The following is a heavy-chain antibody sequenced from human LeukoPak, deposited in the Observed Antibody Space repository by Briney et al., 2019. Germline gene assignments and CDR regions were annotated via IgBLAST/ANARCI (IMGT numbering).Heavy chain of an antibody. V-gene: IGHV4-30-2*01. CDR1: GGSISSGGYS. Sequence: PSQTLSLTCAVSGGSISSGGYSWSWIRQPPGKGLEWIGYIYHSGSTYYNPSLKSRVTISVDRSKNQFSLKLSSVTAADTAVYYCARTGDSDAFDIWGQGTTVTVSS. CDR2: IYHSGST. J-gene: IGHJ3*02. D-gene: IGHD7-27*01. CDR3: ARTGDSDAFDI.